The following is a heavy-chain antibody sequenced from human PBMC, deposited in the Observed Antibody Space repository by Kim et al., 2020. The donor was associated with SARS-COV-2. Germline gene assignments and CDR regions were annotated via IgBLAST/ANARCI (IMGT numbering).Heavy chain of an antibody. CDR3: ARLGSRAGSGYYYVFYYY. J-gene: IGHJ6*01. Sequence: SETLSLTCAVYGGSFSGYYWSWIRQPPGKGLEWIGEINHSGSTNYNPSLKSRVTISVDTTKNQSSLKLSSVTAADTAAYYCARLGSRAGSGYYYVFYYY. CDR1: GGSFSGYY. V-gene: IGHV4-34*01. D-gene: IGHD3-22*01. CDR2: INHSGST.